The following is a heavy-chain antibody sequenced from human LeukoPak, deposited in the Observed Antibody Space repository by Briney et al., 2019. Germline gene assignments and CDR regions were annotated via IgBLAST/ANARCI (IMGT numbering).Heavy chain of an antibody. Sequence: SETLSLTCTVSGGSISSYYWSWIRQPPGKGLEWIGYIYYSGSTNYNPSLKSRVTISVDTSKNQFSLKLSSVTAADTAVYYCASSGGNYSGAFDIWGQGTMVTVSS. CDR1: GGSISSYY. CDR3: ASSGGNYSGAFDI. V-gene: IGHV4-59*01. J-gene: IGHJ3*02. CDR2: IYYSGST. D-gene: IGHD1-7*01.